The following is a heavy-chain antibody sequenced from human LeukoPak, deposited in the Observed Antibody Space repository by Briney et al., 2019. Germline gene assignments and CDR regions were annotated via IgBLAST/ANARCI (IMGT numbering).Heavy chain of an antibody. D-gene: IGHD3-10*01. CDR3: ARDPELYAFDI. J-gene: IGHJ3*02. Sequence: SETLSLTCTVSGGSSSNYYWNWIRQPPGKGLEWMGYIYYSGSANYNPSLKSRVTISVDTSKTQFSLKLSCVTAADTAVYYCARDPELYAFDIWGQGTMVTVSS. CDR1: GGSSSNYY. CDR2: IYYSGSA. V-gene: IGHV4-59*01.